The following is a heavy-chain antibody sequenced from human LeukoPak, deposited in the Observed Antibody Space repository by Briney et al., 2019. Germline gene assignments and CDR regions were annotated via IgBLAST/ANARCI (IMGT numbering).Heavy chain of an antibody. D-gene: IGHD2-8*01. V-gene: IGHV3-7*01. CDR1: GFTFSSYW. CDR3: ARDLGTKTSNWFDP. CDR2: IKQDGSEK. J-gene: IGHJ5*02. Sequence: PGGSLRLSCAASGFTFSSYWMSWVRQAPGKGLEWVANIKQDGSEKYYVDSVKGRFTISGDNAKNSLYLQMNSLRAEDTAVYYCARDLGTKTSNWFDPWGQGTLVTVSS.